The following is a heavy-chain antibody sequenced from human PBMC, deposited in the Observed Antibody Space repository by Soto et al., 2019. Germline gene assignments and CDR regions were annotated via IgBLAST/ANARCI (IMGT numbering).Heavy chain of an antibody. Sequence: ASVKVSCKTSGDSFNDYYIHWVRQAPGQGLEWMGWINPNGGGTKYAQKFQGRVTVTRDTSIRTVYMELSSLRSGDTAVYYCARESGGATATLDYYYFYMDVWGKGTTVTVSS. J-gene: IGHJ6*03. V-gene: IGHV1-2*02. D-gene: IGHD5-12*01. CDR1: GDSFNDYY. CDR2: INPNGGGT. CDR3: ARESGGATATLDYYYFYMDV.